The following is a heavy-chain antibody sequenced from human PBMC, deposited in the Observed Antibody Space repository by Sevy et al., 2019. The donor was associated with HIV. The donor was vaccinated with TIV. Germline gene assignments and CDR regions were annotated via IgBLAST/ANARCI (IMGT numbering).Heavy chain of an antibody. D-gene: IGHD3-22*01. V-gene: IGHV4-39*01. Sequence: SESLSLTCTVSGGSISSSSYYWGWIRQPPGKGLEWIGSIYYSGSTYYNPSLKSRVTISVDTSKNQFSPKLSSVTAADTAVYYCARARGYYYDSSGPNYFDYWGQGTMVTVSS. CDR2: IYYSGST. CDR1: GGSISSSSYY. CDR3: ARARGYYYDSSGPNYFDY. J-gene: IGHJ4*02.